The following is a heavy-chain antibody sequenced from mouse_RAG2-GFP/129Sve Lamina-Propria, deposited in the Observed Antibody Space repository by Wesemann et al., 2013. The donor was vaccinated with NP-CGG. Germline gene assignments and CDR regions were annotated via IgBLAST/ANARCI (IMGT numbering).Heavy chain of an antibody. J-gene: IGHJ4*01. D-gene: IGHD4-1*01. CDR1: GYTFTSYW. Sequence: QVQLQQPGAEMVRPGASVKLSCKASGYTFTSYWITWVKQRPGQGLEWIGDIYPGSGSTNYNQKFKDKATLTADKSSSTAYMQLSSLTSEDSAVYYCARSGDAMDYWGQGTSVTVSS. V-gene: IGHV1-55*01. CDR2: IYPGSGST. CDR3: ARSGDAMDY.